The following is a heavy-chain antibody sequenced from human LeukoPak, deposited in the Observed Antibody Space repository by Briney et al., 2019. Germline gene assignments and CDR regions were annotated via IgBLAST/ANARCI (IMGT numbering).Heavy chain of an antibody. V-gene: IGHV4-61*02. Sequence: SETLSLTCTVPGDSISSGSYYWSWIRQPAGKGLEWIVRSYTSGSTNYNPSLKSRVTISVDTSKNQFSLTLSSVTAGDPAVYFCAREVRIFGVYTRARFDPWGQGTLVTVSS. CDR1: GDSISSGSYY. J-gene: IGHJ5*02. CDR2: SYTSGST. CDR3: AREVRIFGVYTRARFDP. D-gene: IGHD3-3*01.